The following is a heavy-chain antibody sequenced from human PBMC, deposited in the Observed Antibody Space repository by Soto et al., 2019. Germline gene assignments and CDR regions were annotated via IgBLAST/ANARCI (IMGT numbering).Heavy chain of an antibody. CDR1: GYTFTSYG. CDR2: ISAYNGNT. D-gene: IGHD4-17*01. Sequence: VKVSCKASGYTFTSYGISWVRQAPGQGLEWMGWISAYNGNTNYAQKLQGRVTMTTDTSTSTAYMELRSLRSDDTAVYYCVREDPSYGDFDYWGQGTLVTVSS. CDR3: VREDPSYGDFDY. V-gene: IGHV1-18*01. J-gene: IGHJ4*02.